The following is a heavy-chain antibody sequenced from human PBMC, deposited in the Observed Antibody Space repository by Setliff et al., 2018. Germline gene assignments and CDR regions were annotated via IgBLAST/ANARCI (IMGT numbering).Heavy chain of an antibody. CDR3: ARDRKDYYDSSGYYYALAFDI. J-gene: IGHJ3*02. CDR1: GGSLSSYNY. D-gene: IGHD3-22*01. CDR2: IYTSGST. Sequence: SETLSLTCTVSGGSLSSYNYWSWIRQPAGKGLEWIGRIYTSGSTNYNPSLKSRVTMSVDTSKNQFSLKLSSVTAADTAVYYCARDRKDYYDSSGYYYALAFDIWGQGTMVTVS. V-gene: IGHV4-4*07.